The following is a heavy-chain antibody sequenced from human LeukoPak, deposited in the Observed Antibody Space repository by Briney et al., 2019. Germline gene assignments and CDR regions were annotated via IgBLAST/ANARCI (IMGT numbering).Heavy chain of an antibody. CDR3: AIFNDSSSAADY. D-gene: IGHD6-6*01. V-gene: IGHV3-23*01. Sequence: PGGSLRLSCAASGFTFSSYAMSWVRQAPGKGLEWVSAISGSGGSTYYADSVKGRFTISRDNSKNTLYLQMNSLRAEDTAVYYCAIFNDSSSAADYWGQGTLVTVSS. CDR2: ISGSGGST. J-gene: IGHJ4*02. CDR1: GFTFSSYA.